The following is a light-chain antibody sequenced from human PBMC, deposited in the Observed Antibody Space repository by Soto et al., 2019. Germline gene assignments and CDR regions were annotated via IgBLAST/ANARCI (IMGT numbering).Light chain of an antibody. CDR1: SSNIGSNA. J-gene: IGLJ1*01. CDR3: ASWDGSLGGHV. Sequence: QSVLTQPPSASGTPGQRVTISCSGSSSNIGSNAVNWYQQLPGTAPKLLISTDSQRPSGVPDRFSGSRSGTSASLAISGLQSEDEADYYCASWDGSLGGHVFGTGTKVTVL. CDR2: TDS. V-gene: IGLV1-44*01.